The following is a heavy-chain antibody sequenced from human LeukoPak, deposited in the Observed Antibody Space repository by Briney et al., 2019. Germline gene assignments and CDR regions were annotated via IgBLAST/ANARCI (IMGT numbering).Heavy chain of an antibody. V-gene: IGHV1-24*01. D-gene: IGHD3-22*01. CDR2: FDPEDGET. J-gene: IGHJ3*02. CDR3: ASPYKLNYYDSSGYYFAFDI. CDR1: GYTLTELS. Sequence: ASVKVSCKVSGYTLTELSMHWVRQAPGKGLEWMGGFDPEDGETIYAQKFQGRVTMTEDTSTDTAYMELSSLRSEDTAVYYCASPYKLNYYDSSGYYFAFDIWGQGTMVTVSS.